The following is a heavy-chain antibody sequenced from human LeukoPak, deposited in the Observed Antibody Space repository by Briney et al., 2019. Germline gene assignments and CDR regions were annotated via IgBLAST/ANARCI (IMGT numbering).Heavy chain of an antibody. J-gene: IGHJ5*02. D-gene: IGHD6-13*01. CDR1: GYTFTGYY. CDR3: ARDLLLAAAGMGGWFDP. CDR2: INPNSGGT. V-gene: IGHV1-2*02. Sequence: GASVKVSCKASGYTFTGYYMHWVRQAPGQGLEWMGWINPNSGGTNYAQKFQGRVTMTRDTSISTAYMELSRLRSDDTAVYYCARDLLLAAAGMGGWFDPWGQGTLVTVSS.